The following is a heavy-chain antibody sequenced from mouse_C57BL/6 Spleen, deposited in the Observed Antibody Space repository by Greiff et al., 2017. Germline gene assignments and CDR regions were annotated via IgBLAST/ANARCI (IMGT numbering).Heavy chain of an antibody. D-gene: IGHD3-1*01. CDR3: ARDRGTLDY. J-gene: IGHJ2*01. Sequence: EVKLVESGPGLVKPSQSLSLTCSVTGYSITSGYYWNWIRQFPGNKLEWMGYISYDGSNNYNPSLKNRISIARDTSKNQFFLKLNSVTTEDTATYYCARDRGTLDYWGQGTTLTVSS. CDR2: ISYDGSN. V-gene: IGHV3-6*01. CDR1: GYSITSGYY.